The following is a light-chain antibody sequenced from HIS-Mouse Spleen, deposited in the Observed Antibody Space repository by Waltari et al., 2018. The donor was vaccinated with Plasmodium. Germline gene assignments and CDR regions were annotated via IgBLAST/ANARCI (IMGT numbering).Light chain of an antibody. V-gene: IGKV3-11*01. Sequence: IVLTQSPATLSLSPGERATLSCRASQSVSSYLAWYQQKPGQAPRLLIYDASNRATGIPARFSGSGSGTDFTLTISSLQSEDFAVYYCQQYNNWSFTFGPGTKVDIK. CDR3: QQYNNWSFT. J-gene: IGKJ3*01. CDR2: DAS. CDR1: QSVSSY.